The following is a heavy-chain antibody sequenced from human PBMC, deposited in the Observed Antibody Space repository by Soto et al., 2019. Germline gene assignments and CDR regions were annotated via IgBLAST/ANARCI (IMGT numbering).Heavy chain of an antibody. CDR2: IFYSGST. V-gene: IGHV4-59*08. J-gene: IGHJ4*02. CDR3: ARRYSSGFDY. Sequence: SETLSLTCTVSGGSISSYYWSWIRQPPGKGLEWIGYIFYSGSTNYNPSLKSRVTISVDTSKNQFSLKLSSVTAADTAVYYCARRYSSGFDYWGQGTLVTVS. CDR1: GGSISSYY. D-gene: IGHD6-19*01.